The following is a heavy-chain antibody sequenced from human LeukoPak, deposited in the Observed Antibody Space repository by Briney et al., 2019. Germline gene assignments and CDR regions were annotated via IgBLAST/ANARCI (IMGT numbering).Heavy chain of an antibody. CDR3: VKGGSPSYCSSTSCSYNYYGMDV. Sequence: GGSLRLSCAASGFSFSSYAMSWVRQAPGKGLEWVSAISGSGTNTYYADSVRGRFTISRDNSKNTLYLQMSSLRAEDTAVYYCVKGGSPSYCSSTSCSYNYYGMDVWGQGTTVTVSS. CDR2: ISGSGTNT. V-gene: IGHV3-23*01. J-gene: IGHJ6*02. CDR1: GFSFSSYA. D-gene: IGHD2-2*01.